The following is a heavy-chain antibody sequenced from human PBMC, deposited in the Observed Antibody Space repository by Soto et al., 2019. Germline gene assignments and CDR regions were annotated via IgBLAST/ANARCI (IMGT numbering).Heavy chain of an antibody. Sequence: GGSLRLSCAASGFTFSNYWMHWVRQAPGKGLVWVAPIDIDGVRTYYADSVRGRFSIPRDTSQNTVYLQLNSLRPEDTAVYYCAIAPPVAAGDDYYYYGLDVWGQWSTVTVSS. D-gene: IGHD2-15*01. CDR1: GFTFSNYW. J-gene: IGHJ6*02. CDR2: IDIDGVRT. CDR3: AIAPPVAAGDDYYYYGLDV. V-gene: IGHV3-74*01.